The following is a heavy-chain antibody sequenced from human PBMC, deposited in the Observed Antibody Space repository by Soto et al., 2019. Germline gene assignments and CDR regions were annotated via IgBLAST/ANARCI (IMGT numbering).Heavy chain of an antibody. V-gene: IGHV3-33*01. D-gene: IGHD3-22*01. CDR1: GFTFSSYG. J-gene: IGHJ4*02. Sequence: QVQLVESGGGVVQPGRSLRLSCAASGFTFSSYGMHWVRQAPGKGLEWVAVIWYDGSNKYYADSVKGRFTISRDNSKNTLYLQMNSLRAEDTAVYYCARDGLYYYDSSGYYSFDYWGQGTLVTVSS. CDR2: IWYDGSNK. CDR3: ARDGLYYYDSSGYYSFDY.